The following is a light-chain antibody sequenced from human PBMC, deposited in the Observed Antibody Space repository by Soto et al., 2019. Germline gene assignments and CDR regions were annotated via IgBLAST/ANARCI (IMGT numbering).Light chain of an antibody. CDR3: QQYDTLRVT. V-gene: IGKV1-12*01. CDR1: QGINNW. Sequence: DIQMTQSPSSVSASVGDRVTITCRASQGINNWLAWYQQKPGKAPTVLIYAASSLQSGVPSRFSGSGSGTDFTFTISSLQPEDIATYYCQQYDTLRVTFGPGTKVDFK. CDR2: AAS. J-gene: IGKJ3*01.